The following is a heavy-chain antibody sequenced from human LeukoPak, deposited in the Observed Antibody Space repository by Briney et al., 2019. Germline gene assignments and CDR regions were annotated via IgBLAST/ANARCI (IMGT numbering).Heavy chain of an antibody. CDR3: ARRLTGVDY. CDR1: GYTFTAYY. Sequence: GASVKVSCKASGYTFTAYYMNWVRQAPGQGLEWMGWINPNSGGTNYAQNFQGRVTMTRDTSISTVYMELNSLRSDDTAVYYCARRLTGVDYWGLGTQVTVSS. J-gene: IGHJ4*02. CDR2: INPNSGGT. D-gene: IGHD7-27*01. V-gene: IGHV1-2*02.